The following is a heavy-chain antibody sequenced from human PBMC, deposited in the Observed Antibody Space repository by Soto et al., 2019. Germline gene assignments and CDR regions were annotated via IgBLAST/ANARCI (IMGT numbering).Heavy chain of an antibody. CDR1: GGSISSYY. J-gene: IGHJ4*02. Sequence: PSETLSLTCTVSGGSISSYYWSWIRQPPGKGLEWIGYIYYSGSTNYNPSLKSRVTISVDTSKNQFSLKLSSVTAADTAVYYCARHGGSYCSGGSCYDEGLYWGQGTLVTGSS. CDR3: ARHGGSYCSGGSCYDEGLY. CDR2: IYYSGST. V-gene: IGHV4-59*01. D-gene: IGHD2-15*01.